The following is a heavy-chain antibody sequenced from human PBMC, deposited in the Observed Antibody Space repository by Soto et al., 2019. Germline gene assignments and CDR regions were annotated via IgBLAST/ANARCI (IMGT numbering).Heavy chain of an antibody. CDR1: GGSISSSNW. Sequence: PSETLSLTCAVSGGSISSSNWWSWVRQPPGKGLEWIGEIYHSGSTNYNPSLKSRVTISVDKSKNQFSLKLSSVTAADTAVYYCAREGFGELFSYYYGMDVWGQGTTVTVSS. D-gene: IGHD3-10*01. V-gene: IGHV4-4*02. CDR3: AREGFGELFSYYYGMDV. CDR2: IYHSGST. J-gene: IGHJ6*02.